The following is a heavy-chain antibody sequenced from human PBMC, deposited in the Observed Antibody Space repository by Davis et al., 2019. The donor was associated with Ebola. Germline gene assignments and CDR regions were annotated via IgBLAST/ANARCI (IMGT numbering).Heavy chain of an antibody. J-gene: IGHJ4*02. CDR3: ARERYGDPFDY. CDR2: ISSSGSTI. Sequence: GESLKISCTASGFTFSSYEMNWVRQAPGKGLEWVSYISSSGSTIYYADSVKGRFTISRDNAKNSLYLQMNSLRAEDTAVYYCARERYGDPFDYWGQGTLVTVSS. CDR1: GFTFSSYE. V-gene: IGHV3-48*03. D-gene: IGHD4-17*01.